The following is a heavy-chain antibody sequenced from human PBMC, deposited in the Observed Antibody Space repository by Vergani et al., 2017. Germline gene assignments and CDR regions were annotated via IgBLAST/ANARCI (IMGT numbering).Heavy chain of an antibody. CDR1: GYTFTDHY. CDR3: ATPQTVTTGGMEV. V-gene: IGHV1-69-2*01. J-gene: IGHJ6*02. Sequence: EVQLVQSGAEVKKPGATMKISCTVSGYTFTDHYMHWVKQAPGQGLEWMGLVDPEDGETIYAEKFKGRVTRAADTSTDTAHLELSSLRSEDTAVYYCATPQTVTTGGMEVWGQGTTVIVSS. D-gene: IGHD4-17*01. CDR2: VDPEDGET.